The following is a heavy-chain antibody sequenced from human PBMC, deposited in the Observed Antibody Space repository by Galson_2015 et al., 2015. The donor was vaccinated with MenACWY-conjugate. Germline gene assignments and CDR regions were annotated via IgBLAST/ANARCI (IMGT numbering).Heavy chain of an antibody. D-gene: IGHD3-22*01. Sequence: SLRLSCAASGFPFGTYWMTWVRQAPGKGLEWVANIKYDGSEQYYGDSVRGRLIISRDNANNSLFLQMNSLRPEDTAVYYCVRDRKDLIASLPSNWFDPWGQGSLVTVSS. CDR3: VRDRKDLIASLPSNWFDP. J-gene: IGHJ5*02. V-gene: IGHV3-7*01. CDR1: GFPFGTYW. CDR2: IKYDGSEQ.